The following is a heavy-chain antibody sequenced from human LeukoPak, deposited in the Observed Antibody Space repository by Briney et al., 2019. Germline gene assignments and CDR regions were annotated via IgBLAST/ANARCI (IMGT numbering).Heavy chain of an antibody. V-gene: IGHV3-7*03. J-gene: IGHJ4*02. CDR1: GFPFSNYW. CDR3: ARRVYSSSWYGGLDY. D-gene: IGHD6-13*01. CDR2: IKQDGSEQ. Sequence: RGSLRLSCAASGFPFSNYWLRWVRQAPAKGLEWVANIKQDGSEQYYVDSLRGRFTITRDNAKNSLDLQMNSLRAEDTAVYYCARRVYSSSWYGGLDYWGQGTLVTVSS.